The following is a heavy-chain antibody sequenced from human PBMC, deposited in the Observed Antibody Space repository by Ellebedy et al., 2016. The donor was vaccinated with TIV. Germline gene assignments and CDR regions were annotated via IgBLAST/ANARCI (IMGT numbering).Heavy chain of an antibody. CDR2: IKTKTDGGTT. V-gene: IGHV3-15*01. J-gene: IGHJ4*02. Sequence: GGSLRLSXAASGFTFTNAWMSWVRQAPGEGLEWVGRIKTKTDGGTTEYAAPVKGRFTISRDDSKSMLYLQMNSLKTGDTGVYYCAKKENDDGVTIFAWGGWGLGTLVTVSS. D-gene: IGHD3-3*01. CDR3: AKKENDDGVTIFAWGG. CDR1: GFTFTNAW.